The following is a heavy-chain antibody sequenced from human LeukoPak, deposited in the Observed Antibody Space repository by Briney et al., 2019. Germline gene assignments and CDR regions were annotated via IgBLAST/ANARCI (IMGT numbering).Heavy chain of an antibody. Sequence: PGGSLRLSCAASGFTFSSYSMNWVRQAPGKGLEWVSSISSSSSYIYYADSVKGRFTISRDNAKNSLYLQMNSLRAEDTAVYYCARDGGADYYFDYWGQGTLVTVSS. D-gene: IGHD3-16*01. CDR1: GFTFSSYS. CDR3: ARDGGADYYFDY. V-gene: IGHV3-21*01. J-gene: IGHJ4*02. CDR2: ISSSSSYI.